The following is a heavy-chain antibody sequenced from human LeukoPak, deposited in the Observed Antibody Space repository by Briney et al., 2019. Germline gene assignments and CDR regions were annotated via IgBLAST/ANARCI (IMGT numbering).Heavy chain of an antibody. CDR1: GFTFSSYA. J-gene: IGHJ3*02. CDR2: ISGSGGST. V-gene: IGHV3-23*01. Sequence: HPGGSLRLSCAASGFTFSSYAMSWVRQAPGKGLEWVSAISGSGGSTYYADSVKGRFTISRDNPKNTLYLQMNSLRAEDTAVYYCAKSDRQWLVRGYAFDIWGQGTMVTVSS. CDR3: AKSDRQWLVRGYAFDI. D-gene: IGHD6-19*01.